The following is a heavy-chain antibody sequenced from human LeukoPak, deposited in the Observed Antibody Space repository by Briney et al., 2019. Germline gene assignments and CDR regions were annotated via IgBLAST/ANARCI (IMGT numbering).Heavy chain of an antibody. Sequence: PERSLRLSCTASGFTFSDHAMSWVRQAPGKGLEWVGFIRSKTYGGTTEYAASVKGRFTISRADSISIAYLQMNSLKTEDTAVYYCSRGPTQLWFYYGMDVWGQGTTVIVSS. CDR2: IRSKTYGGTT. CDR1: GFTFSDHA. D-gene: IGHD5-18*01. V-gene: IGHV3-49*04. CDR3: SRGPTQLWFYYGMDV. J-gene: IGHJ6*02.